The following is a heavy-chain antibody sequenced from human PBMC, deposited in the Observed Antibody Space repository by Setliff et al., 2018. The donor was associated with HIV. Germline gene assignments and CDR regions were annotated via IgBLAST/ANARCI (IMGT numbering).Heavy chain of an antibody. CDR3: ASRRPFLDNYFDY. V-gene: IGHV4-61*09. CDR2: IYTSGST. CDR1: GGSISSGSNY. J-gene: IGHJ4*02. Sequence: SETLSLTCTVPGGSISSGSNYWRWIRQPAGKGLEWIGHIYTSGSTNYNPSLKSRVTISVDTSKNQFSLKLSSVTAADTAVYYCASRRPFLDNYFDYWGQGALVTVSS. D-gene: IGHD3-22*01.